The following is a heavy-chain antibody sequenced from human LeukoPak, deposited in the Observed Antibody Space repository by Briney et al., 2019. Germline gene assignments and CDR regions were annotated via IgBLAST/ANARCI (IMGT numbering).Heavy chain of an antibody. J-gene: IGHJ4*02. CDR1: GFTFSSYA. CDR3: WRFMKVTAEFDY. V-gene: IGHV3-23*01. CDR2: ISGSGGST. D-gene: IGHD2-21*02. Sequence: GGSLRLSCAASGFTFSSYAMSWVRQAPGKGLEWVSAISGSGGSTYYADSVKGRFTISRDNSKNTLYLQMNSLRAEDTAVYYCWRFMKVTAEFDYWGQGTLVTVSS.